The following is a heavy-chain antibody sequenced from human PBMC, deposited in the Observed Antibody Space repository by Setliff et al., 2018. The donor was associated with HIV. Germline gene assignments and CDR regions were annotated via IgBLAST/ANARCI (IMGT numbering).Heavy chain of an antibody. CDR2: IYYRGAT. CDR1: GGSFSGNH. J-gene: IGHJ4*02. CDR3: ARPYDSLYG. Sequence: SETLSLTCTIYGGSFSGNHWSWIRQSPGNGLEWIGSIYYRGATYYNPTLQSRVTISADTSKNQFYLKLTSVTAADTAIYYCARPYDSLYGWGQGVLVT. D-gene: IGHD3-22*01. V-gene: IGHV4-34*01.